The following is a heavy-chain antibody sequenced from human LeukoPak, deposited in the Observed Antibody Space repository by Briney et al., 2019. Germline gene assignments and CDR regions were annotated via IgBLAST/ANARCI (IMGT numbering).Heavy chain of an antibody. CDR2: IRGTGTTT. CDR1: GFTFSDHA. Sequence: GCSLRLSCAASGFTFSDHAMSWVRQAPGKGLEWVSAIRGTGTTTFYAASVKGRFTISRDNSKNTADLQMNSLRAEDTAVYYCAKVSWLGTLPSYHFDSWGQGTQVTVSS. D-gene: IGHD6-19*01. CDR3: AKVSWLGTLPSYHFDS. J-gene: IGHJ4*02. V-gene: IGHV3-23*01.